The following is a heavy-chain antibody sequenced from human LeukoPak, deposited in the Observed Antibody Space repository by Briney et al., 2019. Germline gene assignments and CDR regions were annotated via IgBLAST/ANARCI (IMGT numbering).Heavy chain of an antibody. V-gene: IGHV3-7*01. D-gene: IGHD1-26*01. J-gene: IGHJ4*02. CDR3: VRDLGGRSGH. Sequence: GGSLRLSCAASGFTFSSYWMSWVRQAPGKGLEWVANIKQDGSEKYYADSVKGRFTISRDNARNTLYLQMNSLTAEDTAVYYCVRDLGGRSGHWGQGTLVTVSS. CDR1: GFTFSSYW. CDR2: IKQDGSEK.